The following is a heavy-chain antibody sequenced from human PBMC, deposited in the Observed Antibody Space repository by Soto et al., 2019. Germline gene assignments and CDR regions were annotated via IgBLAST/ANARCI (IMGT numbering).Heavy chain of an antibody. J-gene: IGHJ4*02. D-gene: IGHD2-2*01. V-gene: IGHV3-23*01. Sequence: GSLRLSCAASGFPYGSYAMSWVRQTPGKGLEWVSSISDSGGSTYYSDSVKGRFTLSRDNSRNTLFLQMNSLRDDDTALYYCAKGSSDGIPYYFDFWGQGTLVTVSS. CDR2: ISDSGGST. CDR3: AKGSSDGIPYYFDF. CDR1: GFPYGSYA.